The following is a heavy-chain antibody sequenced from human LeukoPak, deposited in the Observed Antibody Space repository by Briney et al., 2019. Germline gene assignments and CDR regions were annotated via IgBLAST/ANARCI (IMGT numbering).Heavy chain of an antibody. D-gene: IGHD5/OR15-5a*01. CDR3: ARETSIMSIDY. Sequence: SQTLSLTCTVSGGSISSGGYYWSWIRQHPGKGLEWIGYIYHSGSTYYNPSLKSRVTISVDRSKNQFSLKLSSVTAADTAVYYCARETSIMSIDYWGQGTLVTVSS. J-gene: IGHJ4*02. CDR1: GGSISSGGYY. CDR2: IYHSGST. V-gene: IGHV4-31*03.